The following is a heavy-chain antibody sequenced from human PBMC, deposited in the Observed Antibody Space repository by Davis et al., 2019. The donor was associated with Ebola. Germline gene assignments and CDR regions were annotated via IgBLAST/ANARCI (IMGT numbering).Heavy chain of an antibody. Sequence: GESLKISCAASGFTFSSYAMHWVRQAPGKGLEWVAVISYDGSNKYYADSVKGRFTISRDNSKNTLYLQMNSLRAEDTAVYYCAKGAAKRPSGNYFDYWGQGTLVTVSS. CDR2: ISYDGSNK. J-gene: IGHJ4*02. CDR3: AKGAAKRPSGNYFDY. D-gene: IGHD1-14*01. CDR1: GFTFSSYA. V-gene: IGHV3-30-3*01.